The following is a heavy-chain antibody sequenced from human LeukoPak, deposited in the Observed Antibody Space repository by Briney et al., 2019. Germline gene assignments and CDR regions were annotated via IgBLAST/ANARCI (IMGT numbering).Heavy chain of an antibody. CDR3: AREGDYYVSSGYYSKVYLDY. Sequence: ASVKVSCKASGYTFTGYYMHWVRQASGQGLEWMGWINPNSGGTNYAQKFQGRVTMPRDTCISTAYMELSRLRSDDTEVYYCAREGDYYVSSGYYSKVYLDYWGQGTLVTVSS. CDR2: INPNSGGT. CDR1: GYTFTGYY. V-gene: IGHV1-2*02. D-gene: IGHD3-22*01. J-gene: IGHJ4*02.